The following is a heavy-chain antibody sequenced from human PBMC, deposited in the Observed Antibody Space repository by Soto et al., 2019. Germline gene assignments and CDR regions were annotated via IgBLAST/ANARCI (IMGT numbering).Heavy chain of an antibody. CDR2: IIPILGIA. Sequence: SVKVSCKASGGTFSSYTISWVRQAPGQGLEWMGRIIPILGIANYAQKFQGRVTITADKSTSTAYMELSSLRSEDTAVYYCARAYYYDSSGYYYYYGMDVWGQGTTVTVSS. CDR1: GGTFSSYT. J-gene: IGHJ6*02. V-gene: IGHV1-69*02. D-gene: IGHD3-22*01. CDR3: ARAYYYDSSGYYYYYGMDV.